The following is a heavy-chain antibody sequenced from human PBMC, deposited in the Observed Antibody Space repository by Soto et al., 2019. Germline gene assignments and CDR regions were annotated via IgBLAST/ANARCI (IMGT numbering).Heavy chain of an antibody. Sequence: GGSLRLSCAASGFIFSNFGMHWVRQAPGKGLEWVAVIWYDGSNEYYADSVKGRFTISKDNSKNTLYLQMNSLRAEDTAVYYCARDDIPGRAVATYGMDVWGQGTTVTVSS. J-gene: IGHJ6*02. CDR3: ARDDIPGRAVATYGMDV. V-gene: IGHV3-33*01. D-gene: IGHD6-19*01. CDR1: GFIFSNFG. CDR2: IWYDGSNE.